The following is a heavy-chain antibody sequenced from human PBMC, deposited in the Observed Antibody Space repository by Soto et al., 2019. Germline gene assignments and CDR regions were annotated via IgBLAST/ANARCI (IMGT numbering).Heavy chain of an antibody. CDR3: ARGRNLWQQLARGWDPRNYGMDV. D-gene: IGHD6-13*01. Sequence: SETLSLTCAVYGGSFSGYYWSWIRQPPGKGLEWIGEINHSGSTNYNPSLKSLVTISVDTSKNQFSLKLSSVTAADTAVYYCARGRNLWQQLARGWDPRNYGMDVWGQGTTVTVSS. V-gene: IGHV4-34*01. CDR2: INHSGST. CDR1: GGSFSGYY. J-gene: IGHJ6*02.